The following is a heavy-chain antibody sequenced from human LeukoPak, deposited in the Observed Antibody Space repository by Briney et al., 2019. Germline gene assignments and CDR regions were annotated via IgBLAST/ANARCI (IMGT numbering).Heavy chain of an antibody. CDR1: GDSVSSDSAA. CDR3: ARMAAAALLPTTNWFDP. V-gene: IGHV6-1*01. Sequence: SQTLSLTCAISGDSVSSDSAAWNWIRQSPSRGLEWLGRTYYRSKWYNDYAVSVKSRITINPDTSKNQFSLNLSSVTAADTAVYYCARMAAAALLPTTNWFDPWGQGTLVTVSS. J-gene: IGHJ5*02. D-gene: IGHD6-13*01. CDR2: TYYRSKWYN.